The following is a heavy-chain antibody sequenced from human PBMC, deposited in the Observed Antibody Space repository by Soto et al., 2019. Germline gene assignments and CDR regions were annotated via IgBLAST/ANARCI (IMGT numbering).Heavy chain of an antibody. CDR1: GFTFVDYA. CDR3: AKDRTYGSGSYYNYYYYGMDV. D-gene: IGHD3-10*01. V-gene: IGHV3-43*02. J-gene: IGHJ6*02. CDR2: ISGDGGST. Sequence: GESLKISCAASGFTFVDYAMHWVRKAPGRVLEWVSLISGDGGSTYYADSVKGRFTISRDNSKNSLYLQMNSLRTEDTALYYCAKDRTYGSGSYYNYYYYGMDVWGQGTTVTVSS.